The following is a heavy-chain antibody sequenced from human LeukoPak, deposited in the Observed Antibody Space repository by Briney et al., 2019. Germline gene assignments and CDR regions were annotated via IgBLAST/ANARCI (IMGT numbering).Heavy chain of an antibody. CDR3: ARHDSYIPY. CDR1: GFTFSNYA. V-gene: IGHV3-23*01. D-gene: IGHD3-10*01. Sequence: PGGSLRLSCAASGFTFSNYAMSWVRQAPGKGLEWVSGISDVEYSTYYTDSVKGRFTISRDNSKNTVYLEMNNLRAGDTAVYFCARHDSYIPYWGQGSLVTVSS. CDR2: ISDVEYST. J-gene: IGHJ4*02.